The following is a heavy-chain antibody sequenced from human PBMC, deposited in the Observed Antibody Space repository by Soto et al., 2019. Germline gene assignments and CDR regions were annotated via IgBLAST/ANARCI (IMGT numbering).Heavy chain of an antibody. J-gene: IGHJ6*02. CDR1: GFTFSDYY. CDR3: AGEYSSSRAYGMDV. CDR2: ISSSGSTI. Sequence: LRLSCAASGFTFSDYYMSWIRQAPGKGLEWVSYISSSGSTIYYADSVKGRFTISRDNAKNSLYLQMNSLRAEDTAVYYCAGEYSSSRAYGMDVWGQGTTVTVSS. D-gene: IGHD6-6*01. V-gene: IGHV3-11*01.